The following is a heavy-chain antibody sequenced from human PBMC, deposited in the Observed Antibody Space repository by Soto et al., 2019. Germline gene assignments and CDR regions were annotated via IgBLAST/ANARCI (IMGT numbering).Heavy chain of an antibody. CDR3: AREGRLLGAFDV. J-gene: IGHJ3*01. D-gene: IGHD5-12*01. CDR2: IKPDGSQG. CDR1: GFPFSAYW. Sequence: GGSLRVSCAVAGFPFSAYWMCWARQAPGKGLEWVANIKPDGSQGFYVDSVKGRFTISRDNSKNSLYLQMNSLTADDTAVYFCAREGRLLGAFDVWGQGTKVTVS. V-gene: IGHV3-7*01.